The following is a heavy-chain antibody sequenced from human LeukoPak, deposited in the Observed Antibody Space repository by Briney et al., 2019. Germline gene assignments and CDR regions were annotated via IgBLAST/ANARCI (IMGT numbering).Heavy chain of an antibody. Sequence: GGSLRLSCAASGFTVRSNYMSWVRQAPGKGLEWVSIIYSGGTTYYADSVKGRFTISRDNSKNTLYLQMNSLRAEDTAVYYCARENYYYYYMDVWGKGTTVTISS. CDR1: GFTVRSNY. J-gene: IGHJ6*03. CDR2: IYSGGTT. V-gene: IGHV3-66*01. CDR3: ARENYYYYYMDV.